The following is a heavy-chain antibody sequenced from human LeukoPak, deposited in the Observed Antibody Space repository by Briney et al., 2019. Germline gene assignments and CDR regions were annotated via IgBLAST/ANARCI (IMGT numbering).Heavy chain of an antibody. J-gene: IGHJ4*02. Sequence: GGSLRLSCATSEFTFSNYGMSWVRQAPGKGLEWVSAISGSGGSTYYADSVKGRFTISRDNSKNTLYLQMNSLRAEDTAVYYCARDIGMGPYYFDYWGQGTLVTVSS. V-gene: IGHV3-23*01. CDR3: ARDIGMGPYYFDY. CDR2: ISGSGGST. CDR1: EFTFSNYG. D-gene: IGHD3-16*02.